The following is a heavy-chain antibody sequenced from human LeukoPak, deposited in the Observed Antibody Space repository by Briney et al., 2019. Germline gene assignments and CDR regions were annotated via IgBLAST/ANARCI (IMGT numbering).Heavy chain of an antibody. CDR3: AKDQKALRFLEWLLSMDY. J-gene: IGHJ4*02. D-gene: IGHD3-3*01. CDR2: ISYDGSNK. V-gene: IGHV3-30*04. Sequence: GGSLRLSCAASGFTFSSYAMHWVRQAPGKGLEWVAVISYDGSNKYYADSVKGRFTISRDNSKNTLYLQMNSLRAEDTAVYYCAKDQKALRFLEWLLSMDYWGQGTLVTVSS. CDR1: GFTFSSYA.